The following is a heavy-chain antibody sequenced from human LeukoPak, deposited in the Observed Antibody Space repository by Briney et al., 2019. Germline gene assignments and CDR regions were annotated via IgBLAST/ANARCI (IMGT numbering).Heavy chain of an antibody. V-gene: IGHV1-58*01. D-gene: IGHD2-2*01. CDR3: AAADCSSTSCYYFAY. J-gene: IGHJ4*02. CDR1: GFTFTSSA. CDR2: IVVGSGNT. Sequence: EASVNVSCRASGFTFTSSAVQWVRHARGQRLEWIGGIVVGSGNTNYAQKFQERVTITRDMSTSTGYMELSSLRSEDTAVYYCAAADCSSTSCYYFAYWGQGTLVTVYS.